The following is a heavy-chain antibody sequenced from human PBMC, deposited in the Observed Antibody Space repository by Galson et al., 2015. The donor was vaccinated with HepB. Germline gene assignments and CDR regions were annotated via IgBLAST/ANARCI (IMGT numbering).Heavy chain of an antibody. Sequence: SLRLSCAASGFTFDDYAMHWVRQAPGKGLEWVSGISWNSGSIGYADSVKGRFTISRDNAKNSLYLQMNSLRAEDTALYYCAKAYCSSTSCYTYFDYWGQGTLVTASS. J-gene: IGHJ4*02. CDR2: ISWNSGSI. CDR1: GFTFDDYA. D-gene: IGHD2-2*02. V-gene: IGHV3-9*01. CDR3: AKAYCSSTSCYTYFDY.